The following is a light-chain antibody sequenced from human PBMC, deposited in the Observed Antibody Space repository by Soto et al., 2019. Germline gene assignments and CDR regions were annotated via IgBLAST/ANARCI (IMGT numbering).Light chain of an antibody. Sequence: QSVLTQPASLSGSPGQSITISCTGTISDVGGYNFVSWYQQYPGKAPKLMICDVSNRPSGVSNRFSGSKSGNTASLTISGLQAEDGADYYCSSFTGSNYVFGSGTKSPS. V-gene: IGLV2-14*03. J-gene: IGLJ1*01. CDR2: DVS. CDR1: ISDVGGYNF. CDR3: SSFTGSNYV.